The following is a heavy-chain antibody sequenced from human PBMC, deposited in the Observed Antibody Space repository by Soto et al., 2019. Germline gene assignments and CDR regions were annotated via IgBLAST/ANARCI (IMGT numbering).Heavy chain of an antibody. CDR3: ARPPTANLDAFEI. Sequence: QLQLQESGPGLVKPSETLSLTCTVSGGSISSSNYYWGWIRQPPGKGLEWIGSIDYSVSTFYNPSLKSRVTISVDTSKNQFSLKLNSVTAADTAVYYCARPPTANLDAFEIWGQGTLVTVSS. CDR2: IDYSVST. V-gene: IGHV4-39*01. D-gene: IGHD2-8*01. CDR1: GGSISSSNYY. J-gene: IGHJ3*02.